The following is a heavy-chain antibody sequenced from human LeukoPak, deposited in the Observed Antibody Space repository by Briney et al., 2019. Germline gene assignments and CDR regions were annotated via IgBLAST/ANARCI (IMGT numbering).Heavy chain of an antibody. V-gene: IGHV3-23*01. CDR3: AKGLDSSGYNAFDI. D-gene: IGHD3-22*01. J-gene: IGHJ3*02. CDR1: GFTFSSYS. CDR2: ISGSGGST. Sequence: GGSLRLSCAASGFTFSSYSMNWVRQAPGKGLEWVSAISGSGGSTYYADSVKGRFTISRDNSKNTLYLQMNSLRAEDTAVYYCAKGLDSSGYNAFDIWGQGTMVTVSS.